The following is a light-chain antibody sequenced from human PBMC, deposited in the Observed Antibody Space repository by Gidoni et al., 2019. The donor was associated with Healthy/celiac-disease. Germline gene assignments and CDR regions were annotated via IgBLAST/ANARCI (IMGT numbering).Light chain of an antibody. J-gene: IGKJ1*01. CDR2: GAS. V-gene: IGKV3-20*01. CDR1: QSVSSSY. Sequence: GTRCLSPGERATLSCRASQSVSSSYLAWYQQKPGQAPRLLIYGASSRATGIPDRFSGSGSGTDFTLTISRLEPEDFAVYYCQQYGSSPWTFGQGTKVEIK. CDR3: QQYGSSPWT.